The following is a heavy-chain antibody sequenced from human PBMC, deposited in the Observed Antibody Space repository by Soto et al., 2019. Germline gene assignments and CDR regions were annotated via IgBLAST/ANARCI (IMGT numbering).Heavy chain of an antibody. CDR3: ARGFYTDY. CDR1: GFNFSRSW. CDR2: MKEDGSEK. D-gene: IGHD3-3*01. J-gene: IGHJ4*02. V-gene: IGHV3-7*01. Sequence: SLRLSCEASGFNFSRSWMSWVRQAPGKGLEWVANMKEDGSEKYHADSVRGRFTISRDNAKNSVHLQMNSLRVEDTAVYYCARGFYTDYWGQGALVTVSS.